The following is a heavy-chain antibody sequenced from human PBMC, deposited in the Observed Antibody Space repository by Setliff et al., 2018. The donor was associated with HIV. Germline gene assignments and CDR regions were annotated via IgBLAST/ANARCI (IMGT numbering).Heavy chain of an antibody. V-gene: IGHV1-8*01. D-gene: IGHD2-15*01. J-gene: IGHJ4*02. CDR2: MNPNSGNT. Sequence: ASVKVSCKASGYTFSNYDINWVRQATGQGLEWVGWMNPNSGNTGYAQKFQGRVTLTRNTSISTAYMELSSLRSEDTAVYSCARVATGSHPGDYFDYWGQGTLVTVSS. CDR3: ARVATGSHPGDYFDY. CDR1: GYTFSNYD.